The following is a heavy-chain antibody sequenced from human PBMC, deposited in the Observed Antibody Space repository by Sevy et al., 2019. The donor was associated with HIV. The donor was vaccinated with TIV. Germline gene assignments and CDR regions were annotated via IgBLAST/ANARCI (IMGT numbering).Heavy chain of an antibody. Sequence: SETLSLTCTVSGGSISSSSYYWGWIRQPPGKGLEWIGSIYYSGSTYYNPSLKSRFTISVDTFKNQFSLKLSSVTAADTAVYYCARHMRVGYSGSSSRGIDYWGQGTLVTVSS. CDR1: GGSISSSSYY. V-gene: IGHV4-39*01. CDR3: ARHMRVGYSGSSSRGIDY. D-gene: IGHD1-26*01. J-gene: IGHJ4*02. CDR2: IYYSGST.